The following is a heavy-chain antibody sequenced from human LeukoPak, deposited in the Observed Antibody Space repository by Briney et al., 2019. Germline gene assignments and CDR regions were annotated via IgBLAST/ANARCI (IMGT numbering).Heavy chain of an antibody. Sequence: ASETLSLTCTVSGGSISSGGYYWSWIRQPPGKGLEWIGYIYHSGSTYYNPSLKSRVTISVDRSKNQFSLKLSSVTAADTAVYYCARVGGSLEGFRYYYYMDVWGKGTTVTVSS. J-gene: IGHJ6*03. CDR1: GGSISSGGYY. V-gene: IGHV4-30-2*01. D-gene: IGHD1-26*01. CDR2: IYHSGST. CDR3: ARVGGSLEGFRYYYYMDV.